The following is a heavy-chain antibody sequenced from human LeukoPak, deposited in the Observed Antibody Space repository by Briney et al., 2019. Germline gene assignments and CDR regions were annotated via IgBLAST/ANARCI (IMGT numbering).Heavy chain of an antibody. D-gene: IGHD3-9*01. CDR1: GYSFTSYW. J-gene: IGHJ4*02. CDR3: ARHGYDILTGYYKNYYFDY. V-gene: IGHV5-10-1*01. Sequence: GESLRISCTGSGYSFTSYWISWVRQMPGKGLEWMGRIDPSDSYTNYSPSFQGHVTISADKSISTAYLQWSSLKASDTAMYYCARHGYDILTGYYKNYYFDYWGQGTLVTVSS. CDR2: IDPSDSYT.